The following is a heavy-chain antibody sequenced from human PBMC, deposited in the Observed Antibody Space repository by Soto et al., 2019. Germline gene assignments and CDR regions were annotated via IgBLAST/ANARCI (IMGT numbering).Heavy chain of an antibody. CDR1: SLTNINFY. CDR3: ARRHRDPFDY. CDR2: IHASGNT. V-gene: IGHV4-39*02. Sequence: SLTNINFYWGWIRQPPGKGLEWIGSIHASGNTYYNPPLKSRATISADTSKNHFSLNLSSVTAADTALYYCARRHRDPFDYWGQGILVTVSS. J-gene: IGHJ4*02.